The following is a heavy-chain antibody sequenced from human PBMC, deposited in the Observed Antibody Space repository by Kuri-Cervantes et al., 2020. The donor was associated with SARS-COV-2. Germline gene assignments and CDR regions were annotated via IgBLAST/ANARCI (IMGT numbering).Heavy chain of an antibody. CDR1: GGSFSGYY. CDR2: INHSGST. V-gene: IGHV4-34*01. Sequence: SETLSLTCAVYGGSFSGYYWSWIRQPPGKGLEWIGEINHSGSTNYNPSLKSRVTISVDTSKNQFSLKLSSVTAADTAVYYCARQPTRRYCSGGSCYRRKDAFDIWGQGTVVTVSS. D-gene: IGHD2-15*01. CDR3: ARQPTRRYCSGGSCYRRKDAFDI. J-gene: IGHJ3*02.